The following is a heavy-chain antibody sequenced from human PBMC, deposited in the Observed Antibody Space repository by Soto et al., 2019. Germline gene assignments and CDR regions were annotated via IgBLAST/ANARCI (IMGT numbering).Heavy chain of an antibody. J-gene: IGHJ5*02. V-gene: IGHV4-39*01. Sequence: QLQLQESGPGLVSPSETLSLTCTVSGGSLSSGGYFWGWIRQSPGQGLEYIGSVFYSGSTDYNPSLKRRVTISVDTSKKQFSRRLSSVTAADTAVYYCARHSLTTVNPTRNWFDPWGQGTLVIVSS. CDR2: VFYSGST. CDR3: ARHSLTTVNPTRNWFDP. D-gene: IGHD4-17*01. CDR1: GGSLSSGGYF.